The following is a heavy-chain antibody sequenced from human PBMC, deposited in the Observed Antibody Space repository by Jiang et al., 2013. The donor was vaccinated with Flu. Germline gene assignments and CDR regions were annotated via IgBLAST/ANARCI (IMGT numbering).Heavy chain of an antibody. V-gene: IGHV5-10-1*01. CDR3: ARRGYDLLTGRRYFDY. CDR2: IDPSDSYT. J-gene: IGHJ4*02. Sequence: SLKISCKGSGYSFTNYWINWVRQMPGRGLEWIGRIDPSDSYTNSSPSFQGHVTISADNSISTAYLQWSSLTASDTAMYFCARRGYDLLTGRRYFDYWGQGTLVTVSS. CDR1: GYSFTNYW. D-gene: IGHD3-9*01.